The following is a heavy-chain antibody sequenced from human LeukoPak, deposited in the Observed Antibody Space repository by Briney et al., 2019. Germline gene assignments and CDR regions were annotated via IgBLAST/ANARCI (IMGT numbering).Heavy chain of an antibody. V-gene: IGHV3-7*01. D-gene: IGHD5-12*01. J-gene: IGHJ4*02. CDR2: INQDGSEE. CDR3: VRDGGVSGYDLLDY. Sequence: GGSLRLSCAASGFTFSNYWMTWVRQAPGKGLEWVAYINQDGSEEHYMDSVKARFTISRDNAKNSLSLQMNSLRAGDTAVYYCVRDGGVSGYDLLDYWGQGTLVTVSS. CDR1: GFTFSNYW.